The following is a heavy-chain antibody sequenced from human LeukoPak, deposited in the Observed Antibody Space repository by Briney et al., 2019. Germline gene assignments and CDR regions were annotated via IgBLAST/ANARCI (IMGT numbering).Heavy chain of an antibody. CDR1: GFTFSDTW. Sequence: PGGSLRLSCAASGFTFSDTWMHWVRQAPGEGLVWVSRIRSDGSDTRYAESVKGRFTISRDNAKNTLYLQMNSLRAEDTAVYYCARDESFAGYSYAYYYYYYMDVWGKGTTVTISS. CDR3: ARDESFAGYSYAYYYYYYMDV. D-gene: IGHD5-18*01. J-gene: IGHJ6*03. V-gene: IGHV3-74*01. CDR2: IRSDGSDT.